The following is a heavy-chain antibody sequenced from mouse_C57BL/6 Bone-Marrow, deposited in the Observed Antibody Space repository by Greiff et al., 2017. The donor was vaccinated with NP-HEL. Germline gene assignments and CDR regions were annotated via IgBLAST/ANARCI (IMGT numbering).Heavy chain of an antibody. CDR2: INPNNGGT. V-gene: IGHV1-26*01. J-gene: IGHJ3*01. CDR1: GYTFTDYY. Sequence: EVKLQQSGPELVKPGASVKISCKASGYTFTDYYMNWVKQSHGKSLEWIGDINPNNGGTSYNQKFKGKATLTVDKSSSTAYMELRSLTSEDSAVYYCARYVLSWFAYWGQGTLVTVSA. CDR3: ARYVLSWFAY.